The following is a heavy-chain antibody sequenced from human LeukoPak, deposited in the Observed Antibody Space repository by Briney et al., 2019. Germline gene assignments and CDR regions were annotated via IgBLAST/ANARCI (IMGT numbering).Heavy chain of an antibody. J-gene: IGHJ3*02. CDR3: ARGSGFCGGDCYQDAFDI. D-gene: IGHD2-21*02. Sequence: SQTLSLTCTVSGGSISSGSYYWSWIRQPPGKGLEWIGYIYYSGSTNYNPSLKSRVTISVDTSKNQFSLKLSSVTAADTAVYYCARGSGFCGGDCYQDAFDIWGQGTMVTVSS. V-gene: IGHV4-61*01. CDR1: GGSISSGSYY. CDR2: IYYSGST.